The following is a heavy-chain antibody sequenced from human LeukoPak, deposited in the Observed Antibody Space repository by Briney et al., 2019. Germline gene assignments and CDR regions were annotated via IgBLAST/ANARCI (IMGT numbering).Heavy chain of an antibody. J-gene: IGHJ6*02. CDR1: GLTFSSYA. Sequence: TGGSLRLSCAASGLTFSSYAMSWVRQAPGKGLEWVASINHNGNVNYYVDSVKGRFTISRDNAKNSLYLQMSNLRAEDTAVYFCARGGGLDVWGQGATVTVSS. V-gene: IGHV3-7*03. CDR2: INHNGNVN. CDR3: ARGGGLDV. D-gene: IGHD3-16*01.